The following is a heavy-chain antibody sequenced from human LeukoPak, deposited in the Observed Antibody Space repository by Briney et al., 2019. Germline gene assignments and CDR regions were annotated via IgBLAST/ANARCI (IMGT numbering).Heavy chain of an antibody. CDR3: ARPSGGGYYDSSGPYPYYFDY. Sequence: ASVKVSCKASGYTFTSYGISWVRQAPGQGLEWVGWISAYNGNTDYAQKLQGRVTMTTDTSTSTAYMELRSLRSDDTAVYYCARPSGGGYYDSSGPYPYYFDYWGQGTLVTVSS. D-gene: IGHD3-22*01. J-gene: IGHJ4*02. V-gene: IGHV1-18*01. CDR1: GYTFTSYG. CDR2: ISAYNGNT.